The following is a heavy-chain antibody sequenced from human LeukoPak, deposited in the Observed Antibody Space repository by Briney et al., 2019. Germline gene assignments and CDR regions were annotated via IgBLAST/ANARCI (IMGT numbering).Heavy chain of an antibody. Sequence: ASLKVSCKASGYTFSGYGISWVRQAPGQGLEWMGRISGYNGNTKYAQKVQGRVTMSTDTSTRTAYMELRSLRSDDTAVYYCARDPDHDFWSGYPYFDEWGQGTLVTVSS. CDR3: ARDPDHDFWSGYPYFDE. D-gene: IGHD3-3*01. V-gene: IGHV1-18*01. CDR2: ISGYNGNT. J-gene: IGHJ4*02. CDR1: GYTFSGYG.